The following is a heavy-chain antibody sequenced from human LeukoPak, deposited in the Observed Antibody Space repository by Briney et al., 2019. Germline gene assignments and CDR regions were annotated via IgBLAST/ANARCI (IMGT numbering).Heavy chain of an antibody. CDR3: AKAPYNYEKINYYYMDV. Sequence: PGGSLRLSCAASGFTFSSYAMSWVRQAPGKGLEWVSVISGSGGSTYYADSVKGRFTISRDNSKNTLYLQMNSLRAEDTAVYYCAKAPYNYEKINYYYMDVWGKGTTVTVSS. V-gene: IGHV3-23*01. D-gene: IGHD5-18*01. CDR2: ISGSGGST. CDR1: GFTFSSYA. J-gene: IGHJ6*03.